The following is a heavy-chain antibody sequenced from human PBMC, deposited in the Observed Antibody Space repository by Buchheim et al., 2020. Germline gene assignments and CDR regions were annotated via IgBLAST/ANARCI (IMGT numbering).Heavy chain of an antibody. CDR2: ISSSSSTI. Sequence: EVQLVESGGGLVQPGGSLRLSCAASGFTFSSYSMNWVRQAPGKGLEWVSYISSSSSTIYYADSVKGRFTISRDNAKSSLYLQMNSLRAEDTAVYYCARETRDGYNYDYYYGMDVWGQGTT. CDR1: GFTFSSYS. J-gene: IGHJ6*02. D-gene: IGHD5-24*01. V-gene: IGHV3-48*01. CDR3: ARETRDGYNYDYYYGMDV.